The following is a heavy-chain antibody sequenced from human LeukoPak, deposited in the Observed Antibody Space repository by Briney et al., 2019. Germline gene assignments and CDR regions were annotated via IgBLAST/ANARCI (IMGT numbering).Heavy chain of an antibody. Sequence: GGSLRLSCAASGFTFSNAWVNWVRQAPGKGLEWVGRIKDKINAEATDYAAPVKGRFTISRDDSKDTLNLQMSSLKTEDTAVYYCSTDRRWYCSGGSCYSGLRYYYGMDVWGQGTTVTVSS. CDR1: GFTFSNAW. J-gene: IGHJ6*02. CDR3: STDRRWYCSGGSCYSGLRYYYGMDV. V-gene: IGHV3-15*01. D-gene: IGHD2-15*01. CDR2: IKDKINAEAT.